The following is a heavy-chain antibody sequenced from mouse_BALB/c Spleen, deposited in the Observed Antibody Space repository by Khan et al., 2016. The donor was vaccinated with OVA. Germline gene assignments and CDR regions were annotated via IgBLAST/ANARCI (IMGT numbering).Heavy chain of an antibody. CDR3: ARRRGIDVYAGFAY. V-gene: IGHV5-12*02. Sequence: EVELVESGGGLVQPGGSLKLSCATSGFTFSDYYMYWFRQTPEKRLEWVAYISNGGGSTYYPATVKGRFTISRDTAKNTLYLQLSRLKSDDTAMYDCARRRGIDVYAGFAYWGQGTLVTVSA. J-gene: IGHJ3*01. CDR1: GFTFSDYY. CDR2: ISNGGGST. D-gene: IGHD2-3*01.